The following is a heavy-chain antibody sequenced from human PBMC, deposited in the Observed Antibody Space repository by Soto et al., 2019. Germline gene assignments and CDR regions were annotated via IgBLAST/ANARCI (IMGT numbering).Heavy chain of an antibody. J-gene: IGHJ1*01. CDR1: GYSFTSYW. V-gene: IGHV5-51*01. CDR2: IYPGDSDT. D-gene: IGHD4-17*01. CDR3: ARSEAYGDYVPCFQH. Sequence: PGESLKISCKGSGYSFTSYWIGWVRQMPGKGLEWMGIIYPGDSDTRYSPSFQGQVTISADKSISTAYLQWSSLKASDTAMYYCARSEAYGDYVPCFQHWGQGTLVTVSS.